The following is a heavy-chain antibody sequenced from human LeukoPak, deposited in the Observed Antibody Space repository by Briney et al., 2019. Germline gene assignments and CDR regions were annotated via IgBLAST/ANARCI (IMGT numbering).Heavy chain of an antibody. D-gene: IGHD3-10*01. V-gene: IGHV3-74*01. J-gene: IGHJ4*02. Sequence: PGGSLRLSCVASGFTFGNYWMLWVRQVPGKGLEVPSRITGDGSGTAYADSVKGRFTMSRDNAKNTLLLQMDSLRVDDTATYYCVRDSTFGVDYWGQGTLVTVSS. CDR2: ITGDGSGT. CDR3: VRDSTFGVDY. CDR1: GFTFGNYW.